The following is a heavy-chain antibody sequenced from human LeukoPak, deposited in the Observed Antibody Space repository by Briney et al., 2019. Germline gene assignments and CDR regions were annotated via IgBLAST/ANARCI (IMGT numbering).Heavy chain of an antibody. D-gene: IGHD2-15*01. Sequence: GASVTVSCKASGGPFSMLAISWVRQAPGQGLEWMGDIMPVYGTANYAQNFQGRVTITTDESTSTGYMELSRLTSEDTAVYYCARDISGPVGYFQHWGQGTLVTVSS. V-gene: IGHV1-69*05. CDR2: IMPVYGTA. J-gene: IGHJ1*01. CDR3: ARDISGPVGYFQH. CDR1: GGPFSMLA.